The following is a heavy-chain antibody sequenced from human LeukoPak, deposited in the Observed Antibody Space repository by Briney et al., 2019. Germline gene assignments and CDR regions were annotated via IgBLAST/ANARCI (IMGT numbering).Heavy chain of an antibody. CDR1: GFMFSSYG. CDR2: IRYDGSNK. V-gene: IGHV3-30*02. J-gene: IGHJ4*02. CDR3: AKLPPTDTSGDY. Sequence: GGSLRLSCAASGFMFSSYGMHWVRQAPGKGLEWVAFIRYDGSNKYSGDSVRGRFTISRDNSKNTLYLQMNSLRAEDTAVYYCAKLPPTDTSGDYWGQGTLVTVSS. D-gene: IGHD3-10*01.